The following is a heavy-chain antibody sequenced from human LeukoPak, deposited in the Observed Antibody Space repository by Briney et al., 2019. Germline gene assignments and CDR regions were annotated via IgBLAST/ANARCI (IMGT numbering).Heavy chain of an antibody. CDR3: ARDPAAPYNWFDP. D-gene: IGHD2-2*01. CDR2: INHSGST. Sequence: SETLSLTCAVYGGSFSGYYWSWIRQPPGKGLEWIGEINHSGSTNYNPSLKSRVTISVDTSKNQFSLKLSSVTAADTAVYYCARDPAAPYNWFDPWGLGTLVTVSS. V-gene: IGHV4-34*01. CDR1: GGSFSGYY. J-gene: IGHJ5*02.